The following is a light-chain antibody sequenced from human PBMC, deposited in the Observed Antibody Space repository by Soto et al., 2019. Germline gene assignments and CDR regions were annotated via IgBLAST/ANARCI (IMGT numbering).Light chain of an antibody. V-gene: IGKV1-33*01. CDR1: QDISNY. Sequence: DIQMTQSPPSLSVSVGDRVTITCQASQDISNYLHWFQQKPGKAPQLLIFDVSNLQTGVPSRFSGGGSGTVFALTISSLEPEDIATYYCQQYDSLPLTFGQGTRLEIK. CDR2: DVS. CDR3: QQYDSLPLT. J-gene: IGKJ5*01.